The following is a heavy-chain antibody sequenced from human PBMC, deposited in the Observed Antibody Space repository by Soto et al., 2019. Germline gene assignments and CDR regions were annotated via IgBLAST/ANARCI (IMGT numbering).Heavy chain of an antibody. Sequence: EVQLVESGGGLVQPGGSLRLSCAASGLTFSSYWMHWVRQAPGKGLVWVSRINSDGSSTNYADSVKGRFTISTGNAKSSLCLQMNSLSAEATAGHYCALSSKLTTDYWGPGTLVTVSS. CDR2: INSDGSST. CDR1: GLTFSSYW. V-gene: IGHV3-74*01. D-gene: IGHD1-1*01. CDR3: ALSSKLTTDY. J-gene: IGHJ4*02.